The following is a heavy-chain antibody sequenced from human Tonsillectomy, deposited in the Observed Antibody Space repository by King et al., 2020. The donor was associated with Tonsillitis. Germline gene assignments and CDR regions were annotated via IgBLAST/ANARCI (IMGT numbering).Heavy chain of an antibody. CDR2: IGTAGDT. V-gene: IGHV3-13*01. D-gene: IGHD2-2*01. CDR1: GFTFSRYD. J-gene: IGHJ6*03. Sequence: VQLVESGGGLVQPGGSLRLSCAASGFTFSRYDMHWVRQATGKGLEWVSAIGTAGDTYYPGSVKGRFTISREDAKNSLYLQMISLRAEDTAVYYCARETDRRYCTSSSCWGYMDVWGKGTTVTVSS. CDR3: ARETDRRYCTSSSCWGYMDV.